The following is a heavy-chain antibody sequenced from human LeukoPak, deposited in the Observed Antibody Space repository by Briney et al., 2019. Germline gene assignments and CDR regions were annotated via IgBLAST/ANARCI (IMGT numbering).Heavy chain of an antibody. V-gene: IGHV3-30*18. CDR2: ISSDGRNK. CDR1: GFTFSNYG. J-gene: IGHJ6*03. D-gene: IGHD4-17*01. CDR3: AKFYDYGDYPYYYYYLDV. Sequence: GGSLRLSCEASGFTFSNYGMHWVRQAPGKGLEWVAVISSDGRNKYYADSVKGRFTISRDPSKNTLYLEMNSLRPEDTATYYCAKFYDYGDYPYYYYYLDVWGKGTTVIISS.